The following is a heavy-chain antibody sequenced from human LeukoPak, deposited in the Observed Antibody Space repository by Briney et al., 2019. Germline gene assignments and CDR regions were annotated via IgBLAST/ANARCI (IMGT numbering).Heavy chain of an antibody. CDR1: GFTFSDYY. CDR3: ARETRPAGYFDL. Sequence: GGSLRLSCAASGFTFSDYYMSWIRRAPGKGLEWVSYVSSSGSTIYYADSVKGRFTISRDNAKNSLYLQMNSLRAEDTAVYYCARETRPAGYFDLWGRGTLVTVSS. CDR2: VSSSGSTI. J-gene: IGHJ2*01. V-gene: IGHV3-11*01.